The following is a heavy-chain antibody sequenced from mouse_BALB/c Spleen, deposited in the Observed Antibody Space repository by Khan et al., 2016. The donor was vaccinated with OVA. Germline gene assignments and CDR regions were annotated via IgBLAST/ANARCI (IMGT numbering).Heavy chain of an antibody. J-gene: IGHJ2*01. CDR2: IWGDGSI. Sequence: QVRLQQSGPGLVAPSQSLSITCTVSGFSLTSNGVSWVRQPPGKGLEWLGVIWGDGSINYHSVLKSRLSISTDNSKSQVFLKLNSLQTDDTATYYCAKLRVFYFDYWGQGTTLTVSS. CDR1: GFSLTSNG. CDR3: AKLRVFYFDY. V-gene: IGHV2-3*01.